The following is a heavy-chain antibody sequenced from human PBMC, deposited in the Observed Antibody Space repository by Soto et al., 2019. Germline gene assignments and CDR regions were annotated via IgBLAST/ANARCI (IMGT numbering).Heavy chain of an antibody. CDR2: ISGSGGST. V-gene: IGHV3-23*01. J-gene: IGHJ3*02. Sequence: VQLLESGGGLVQPGGSLRLSCAASGFTFSSYAMSCLRQAPGTGVEWVSAISGSGGSTYYADSVKGRFTISRDNAKNTLYLDMNSTRAEDTAVYECEKGCEPRDSFGIWGQGTLVTVSS. CDR1: GFTFSSYA. CDR3: EKGCEPRDSFGI.